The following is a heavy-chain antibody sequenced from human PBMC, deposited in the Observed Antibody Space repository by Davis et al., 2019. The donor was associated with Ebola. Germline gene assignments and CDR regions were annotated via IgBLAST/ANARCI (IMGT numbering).Heavy chain of an antibody. CDR2: INAGNGNT. V-gene: IGHV1-3*01. CDR1: GYTFTSYA. Sequence: ASVTVSCKASGYTFTSYAMHWVRQAPGQRLERMGWINAGNGNTKYSQKFQGRVTITRDTSASTAYMELSSLRSEDTAVYYCARDTRRYSSGWHGDYWGQGTLVTVSS. D-gene: IGHD6-19*01. CDR3: ARDTRRYSSGWHGDY. J-gene: IGHJ4*02.